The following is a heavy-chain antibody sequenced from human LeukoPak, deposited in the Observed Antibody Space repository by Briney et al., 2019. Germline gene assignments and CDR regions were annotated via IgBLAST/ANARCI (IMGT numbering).Heavy chain of an antibody. Sequence: GGSLRLSCAASGFTFSSLWMTWVRQAPGKGLEWVANINQDGSEKYFVDSVKGRFTISRDNAKNSVFLQMNSLTVEDTAVYYCARDGGVSGYDLLDYWGQGTLVTVS. D-gene: IGHD5-12*01. CDR2: INQDGSEK. J-gene: IGHJ4*02. CDR1: GFTFSSLW. V-gene: IGHV3-7*01. CDR3: ARDGGVSGYDLLDY.